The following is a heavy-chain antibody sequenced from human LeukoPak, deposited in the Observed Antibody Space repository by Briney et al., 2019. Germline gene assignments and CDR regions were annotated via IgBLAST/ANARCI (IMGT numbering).Heavy chain of an antibody. CDR3: ASGSYYFDY. V-gene: IGHV1-18*04. CDR1: GYTFTGYY. D-gene: IGHD1-26*01. J-gene: IGHJ4*02. Sequence: ASVKVSCKASGYTFTGYYMHWVRQAPGQGLEWMGWISAYNGNTNYAQKLQGRVTMTTDTSTSTAYMEVRSLRSDDTAVYYCASGSYYFDYWGQGTLVTVSS. CDR2: ISAYNGNT.